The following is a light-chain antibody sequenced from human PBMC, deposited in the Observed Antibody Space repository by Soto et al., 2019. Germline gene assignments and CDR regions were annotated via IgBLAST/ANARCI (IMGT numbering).Light chain of an antibody. CDR3: TSYTSSSTLL. V-gene: IGLV2-14*01. Sequence: QSVLTQPASVSGSPGQSITISCTGTTSDFGVYKYVSWYQHHPGKAPKLMIYEVSNRPSGVSNRFSGSKSGNTASLTISGVQAEDEAHYYCTSYTSSSTLLFGGGT. CDR1: TSDFGVYKY. CDR2: EVS. J-gene: IGLJ2*01.